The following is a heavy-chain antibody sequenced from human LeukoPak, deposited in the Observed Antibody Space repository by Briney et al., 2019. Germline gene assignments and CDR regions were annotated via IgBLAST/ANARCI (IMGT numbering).Heavy chain of an antibody. D-gene: IGHD5-12*01. CDR3: ARDWGRYSGYDYNWFDP. J-gene: IGHJ5*02. V-gene: IGHV4-4*02. CDR1: GGSISSSNW. CDR2: IYHSGST. Sequence: PSGTLSLTCAVSGGSISSSNWWSWVRQPPGKGLEWIGEIYHSGSTNYNPSLKSRVTISVDKSKNQFSLKLSSVTAADTAVYYCARDWGRYSGYDYNWFDPWGQGTLVTVSS.